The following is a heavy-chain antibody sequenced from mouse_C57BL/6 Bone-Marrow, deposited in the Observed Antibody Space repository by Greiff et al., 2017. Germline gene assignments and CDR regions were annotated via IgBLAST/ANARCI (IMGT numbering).Heavy chain of an antibody. J-gene: IGHJ2*01. CDR2: IYPRSGNT. Sequence: QVQLKESGAELARPGASVKLSCKASGYTFTSYGISWVKQRTGQGLEWIGEIYPRSGNTYYNEKFKGKATLTADKSSSTAYMELRSLTSEDSAVYFCAREPITDYFDYWGQGTTLTVSS. V-gene: IGHV1-81*01. CDR1: GYTFTSYG. CDR3: AREPITDYFDY. D-gene: IGHD6-5*01.